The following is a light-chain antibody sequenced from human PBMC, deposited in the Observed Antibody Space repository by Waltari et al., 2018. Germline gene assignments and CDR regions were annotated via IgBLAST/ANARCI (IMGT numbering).Light chain of an antibody. J-gene: IGLJ1*01. CDR3: SSYTTSSAPGV. V-gene: IGLV2-14*01. CDR2: EVS. Sequence: QSALTQPASVSGSPGQSITISCSGTDSDVGAYDFVSWYQQHPGKAPHLILYEVSNRPAWISTRFSASRSGNTASLTISGLQAEDEADYYCSSYTTSSAPGVFGTGTRVTVL. CDR1: DSDVGAYDF.